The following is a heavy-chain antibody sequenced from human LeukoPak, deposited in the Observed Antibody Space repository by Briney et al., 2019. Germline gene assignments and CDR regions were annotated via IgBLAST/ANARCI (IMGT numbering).Heavy chain of an antibody. D-gene: IGHD2-15*01. CDR3: ARRAGEYSHPYDY. Sequence: GGSLRLSCTVSGFTVSSNSMSWVRQAPGKGLEWVSFIYSDNTHYSDSVKGRFTISRDNSKNTLYLQMNSLRAEDTAIYYCARRAGEYSHPYDYWGQGTLVTVSS. V-gene: IGHV3-53*01. CDR1: GFTVSSNS. CDR2: IYSDNT. J-gene: IGHJ4*02.